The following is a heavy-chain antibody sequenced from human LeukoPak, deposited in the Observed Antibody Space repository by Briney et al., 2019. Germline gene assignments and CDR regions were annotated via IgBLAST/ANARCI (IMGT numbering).Heavy chain of an antibody. Sequence: ASVKVSCKASGYTFAGYYMHWVRQAPGQGLEWMGWINPINPNSDDINYAQKFRGRVTMTRDTSISTAYMELSNLRSDDTALYYCTRGGCSSSLYDYWGQGTLVTVSS. V-gene: IGHV1-2*02. CDR2: INPINPNSDDI. D-gene: IGHD6-13*01. CDR3: TRGGCSSSLYDY. J-gene: IGHJ4*02. CDR1: GYTFAGYY.